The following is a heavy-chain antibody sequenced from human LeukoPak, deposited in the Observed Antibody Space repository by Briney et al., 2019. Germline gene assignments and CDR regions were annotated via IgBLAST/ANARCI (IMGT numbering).Heavy chain of an antibody. CDR1: GFTFSSYS. D-gene: IGHD3-10*01. J-gene: IGHJ4*02. CDR2: ISSSSSTI. CDR3: ARDLYYYGSGSLPFDY. Sequence: PGGSLRLSCAASGFTFSSYSMNWVRQAPGKGLEWVSYISSSSSTIYYADSVKGRFTISRDNAKNSLYLQMNSLRAEDTAVYYCARDLYYYGSGSLPFDYWGQGTLVTVSS. V-gene: IGHV3-48*04.